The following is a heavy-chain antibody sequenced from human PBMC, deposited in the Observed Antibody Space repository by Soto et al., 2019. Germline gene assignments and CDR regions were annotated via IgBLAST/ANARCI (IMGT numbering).Heavy chain of an antibody. J-gene: IGHJ3*02. CDR3: ARIHYYGSGSYTPGAFDI. CDR2: IDPSDSYT. D-gene: IGHD3-10*01. V-gene: IGHV5-10-1*01. CDR1: GYSFTSYW. Sequence: LGESLKISCKGSGYSFTSYWISWVRQMPGKGLEWMGRIDPSDSYTNYSPSFQGHVTISADKSISTAYLQWSSLKASDTAMYYCARIHYYGSGSYTPGAFDIWGQGTMVTVSS.